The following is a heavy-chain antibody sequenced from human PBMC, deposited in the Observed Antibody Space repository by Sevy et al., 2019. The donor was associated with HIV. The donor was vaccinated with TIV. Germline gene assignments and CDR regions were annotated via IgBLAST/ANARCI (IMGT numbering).Heavy chain of an antibody. V-gene: IGHV3-53*01. CDR2: IDSGGST. D-gene: IGHD3-10*01. J-gene: IGHJ6*02. CDR3: ARAGYYGSGSYENYYYGMDV. Sequence: GGSLRLSCAASGFTVSSNYMSWVRQAPGKGLEWVSVIDSGGSTYYGDSVKGRFTMSRDNSKNTLYLQMNSLRAEDTVVYYCARAGYYGSGSYENYYYGMDVWGQGTTVTVSS. CDR1: GFTVSSNY.